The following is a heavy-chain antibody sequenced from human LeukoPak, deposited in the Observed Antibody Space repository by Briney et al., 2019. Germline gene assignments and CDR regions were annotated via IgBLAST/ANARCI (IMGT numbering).Heavy chain of an antibody. V-gene: IGHV3-30*02. CDR1: GFTFSSYG. Sequence: SGGSLRLSCAASGFTFSSYGMHWVRQAPGKGLEWVAFIRYDGSNKYYADSVKGRFTISRDNSKNTLYLQMNSLRAEDTAVYYCAKARWFGESEAFDIWGQGTMVTVSS. CDR2: IRYDGSNK. J-gene: IGHJ3*02. CDR3: AKARWFGESEAFDI. D-gene: IGHD3-10*01.